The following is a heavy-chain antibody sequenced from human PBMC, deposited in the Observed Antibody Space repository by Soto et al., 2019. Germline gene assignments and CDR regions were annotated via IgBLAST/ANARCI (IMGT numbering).Heavy chain of an antibody. CDR2: IDTDGSRT. CDR3: VRDRPDSWFDP. Sequence: EVQLVESGGGLVQPGGSLRLSCAASGFTLRSYWMHWVRQAPGKGPMWVSRIDTDGSRTTYADSVKGRFTISRDNAKNMMYLQMNSLRAGDTAVYYCVRDRPDSWFDPWGQGTVVTVSS. D-gene: IGHD6-6*01. CDR1: GFTLRSYW. J-gene: IGHJ5*02. V-gene: IGHV3-74*01.